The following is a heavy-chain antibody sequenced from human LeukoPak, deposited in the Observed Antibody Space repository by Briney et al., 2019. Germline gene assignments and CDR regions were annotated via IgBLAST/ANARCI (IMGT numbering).Heavy chain of an antibody. CDR2: IYYSGST. V-gene: IGHV4-59*01. CDR1: GGSISSYY. CDR3: ARDSCSSTSCYTRDYYYYYMDV. D-gene: IGHD2-2*02. J-gene: IGHJ6*03. Sequence: SETLSLTCTVSGGSISSYYWSWIRQPPGKGLEWIGYIYYSGSTNYNPSLKSRVTISVDTSKNQFSLKLSSVTAADTAVYYCARDSCSSTSCYTRDYYYYYMDVWGKGTRSPSP.